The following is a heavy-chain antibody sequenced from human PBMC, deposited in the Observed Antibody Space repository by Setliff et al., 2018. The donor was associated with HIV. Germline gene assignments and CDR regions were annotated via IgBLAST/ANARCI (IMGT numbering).Heavy chain of an antibody. Sequence: ASVKVSCKASGGVFSTYGMHWVRRAPGQGFEWVGGIIPVASIPNYAQKFQDRVTITADESTTTVYMEMRSLTSGDTALYYCARGPLYGYDRGYFDYWGQGTLVTVSS. J-gene: IGHJ4*02. CDR2: IIPVASIP. D-gene: IGHD5-12*01. CDR1: GGVFSTYG. V-gene: IGHV1-69*10. CDR3: ARGPLYGYDRGYFDY.